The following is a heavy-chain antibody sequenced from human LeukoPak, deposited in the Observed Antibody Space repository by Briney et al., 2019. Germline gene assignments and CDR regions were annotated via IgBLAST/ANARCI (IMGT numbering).Heavy chain of an antibody. Sequence: PGESLKISCKDFGYSFTNYWIGWVRQMPGKGLEWMGIIHSADSNTKYSPSFQGQVTISADKSISTAYLQWSGLKASDTAMYYCAGARHGDYRWDYWGQGTLVTVSS. CDR2: IHSADSNT. CDR3: AGARHGDYRWDY. D-gene: IGHD4-17*01. V-gene: IGHV5-51*01. J-gene: IGHJ4*02. CDR1: GYSFTNYW.